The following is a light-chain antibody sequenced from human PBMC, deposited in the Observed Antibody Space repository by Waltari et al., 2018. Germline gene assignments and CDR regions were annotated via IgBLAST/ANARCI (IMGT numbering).Light chain of an antibody. CDR3: QVWDSSTVV. CDR2: SDS. Sequence: SYELTQPLSVSVALGQTARITCGGNNIGSKNVHWYPEKPGQAPLLVIYSDSNRPSGIPERFSGSNSGNTATLTISRAQGGDEADYYCQVWDSSTVVFGGGTKLTVL. V-gene: IGLV3-9*01. J-gene: IGLJ2*01. CDR1: NIGSKN.